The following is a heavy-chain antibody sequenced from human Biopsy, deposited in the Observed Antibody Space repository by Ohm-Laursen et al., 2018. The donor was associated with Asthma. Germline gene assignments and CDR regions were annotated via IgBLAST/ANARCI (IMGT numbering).Heavy chain of an antibody. V-gene: IGHV3-21*01. CDR1: GFTFSHYN. Sequence: SLRLSCLAPGFTFSHYNMNWVRQAPGRGLEWVSSITDTSRYIKYADSVKARFTISRDNAKNSLYLQMNSLRAADTAVYYCARDGPELPSELDYWGPGTLVTVSS. J-gene: IGHJ4*02. D-gene: IGHD1-14*01. CDR2: ITDTSRYI. CDR3: ARDGPELPSELDY.